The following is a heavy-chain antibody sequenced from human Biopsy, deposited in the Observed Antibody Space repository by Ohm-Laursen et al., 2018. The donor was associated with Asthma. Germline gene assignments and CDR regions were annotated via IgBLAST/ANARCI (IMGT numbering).Heavy chain of an antibody. Sequence: SLRLSCAASGFAVSRDHMFWVRQAPGKGLEWVSAIYSGGTSHTADSVRGRFTISRGYPKNTLYLQMHSLRAEDTAVYYCARGDSSNWSHYYFDYWGQGTLVTVSS. V-gene: IGHV3-53*01. D-gene: IGHD3-22*01. CDR2: IYSGGTS. J-gene: IGHJ4*02. CDR3: ARGDSSNWSHYYFDY. CDR1: GFAVSRDH.